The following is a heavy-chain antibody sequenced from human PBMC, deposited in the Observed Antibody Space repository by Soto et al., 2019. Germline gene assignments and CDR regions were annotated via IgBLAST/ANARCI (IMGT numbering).Heavy chain of an antibody. CDR2: IGTAGDP. V-gene: IGHV3-13*05. CDR3: ARGHWCCSSTSCYTCYGMDV. D-gene: IGHD2-2*01. CDR1: GFTFSSYD. Sequence: LRLSCAASGFTFSSYDMHWVRQATGKGLEWVSAIGTAGDPYYPGSVKGRFTISRENAKNSLYLQMNSLRAGDTAVYYCARGHWCCSSTSCYTCYGMDVWGQGTTVTV. J-gene: IGHJ6*02.